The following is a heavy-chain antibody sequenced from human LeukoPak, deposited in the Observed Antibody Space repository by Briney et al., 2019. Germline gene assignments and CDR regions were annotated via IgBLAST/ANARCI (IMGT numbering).Heavy chain of an antibody. D-gene: IGHD3-10*01. CDR3: ATATPTPRGINFDS. CDR2: ISCSGSTI. Sequence: PGGSLRLSCAASGFTFSSYEMNWVRQAPGKGLEWVSYISCSGSTIYYEDSVKGRFTISRDNAKNSLYLQMNSLRTDDTAMYYCATATPTPRGINFDSWGQGTLVTVSS. J-gene: IGHJ4*02. V-gene: IGHV3-48*03. CDR1: GFTFSSYE.